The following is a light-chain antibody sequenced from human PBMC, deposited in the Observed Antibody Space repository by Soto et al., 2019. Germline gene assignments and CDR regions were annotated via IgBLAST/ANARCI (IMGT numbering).Light chain of an antibody. Sequence: QSALTQPASVSGSPGQSITISCTGTSSDVGSYKYVSWYQQHPGKAPKLVIYEVSNRPSGVSDRFSGSKSGNTAFLTISGLQAEDEADYYCSSYTIRTTWVFGGGTKLTVL. CDR1: SSDVGSYKY. V-gene: IGLV2-14*01. CDR2: EVS. CDR3: SSYTIRTTWV. J-gene: IGLJ3*02.